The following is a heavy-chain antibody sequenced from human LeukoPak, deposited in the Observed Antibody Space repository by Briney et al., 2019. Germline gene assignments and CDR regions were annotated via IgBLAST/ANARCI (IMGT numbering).Heavy chain of an antibody. D-gene: IGHD3-22*01. J-gene: IGHJ4*02. CDR3: ALNYYDSSGYYYDDDY. V-gene: IGHV4-34*01. Sequence: SETLSLTCAVYGGSFSGYYWSWIRQPPGKGLEWIGEINHSGSTNYNPSLKSRVTISVDTSKNQFSLKLSSVTAADTAVYYCALNYYDSSGYYYDDDYWGQGTLVTLSS. CDR1: GGSFSGYY. CDR2: INHSGST.